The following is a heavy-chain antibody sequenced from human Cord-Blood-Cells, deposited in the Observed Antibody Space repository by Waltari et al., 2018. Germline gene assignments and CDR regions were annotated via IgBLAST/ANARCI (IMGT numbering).Heavy chain of an antibody. CDR1: GGSFSGYY. V-gene: IGHV4-34*01. J-gene: IGHJ3*02. CDR2: INHSGST. Sequence: QVQLQQWGAGLLKPSETLSLTCAVYGGSFSGYYWSWIRQPPGKGLEWIGEINHSGSTNYNPSLKSRVTISVDTSKNQFSLKLSSVTAADTAVYYCARPLGIRHDAFDIWGQGTMVTVSS. CDR3: ARPLGIRHDAFDI. D-gene: IGHD7-27*01.